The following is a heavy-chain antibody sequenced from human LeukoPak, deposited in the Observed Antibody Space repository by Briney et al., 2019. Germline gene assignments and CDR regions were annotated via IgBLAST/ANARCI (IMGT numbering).Heavy chain of an antibody. CDR3: AKLGGKTAYGDEYYGMDV. V-gene: IGHV3-69-1*02. CDR1: GFNFNTYD. Sequence: PGGSLRLSCAASGFNFNTYDMNWVRQAPGKGLEWISYFSGTSTIYYADSVKGRFTISRDKSNNTLYLQMDSLRPDDTAVYYCAKLGGKTAYGDEYYGMDVWGQGTTVTVSS. CDR2: FSGTSTI. D-gene: IGHD4-17*01. J-gene: IGHJ6*02.